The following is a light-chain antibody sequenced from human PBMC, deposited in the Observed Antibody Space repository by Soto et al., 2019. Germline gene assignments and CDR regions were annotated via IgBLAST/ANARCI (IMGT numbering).Light chain of an antibody. V-gene: IGKV1-5*01. CDR2: DAS. Sequence: DIQMTKSPSTLSASLGDRVSITCRASQSISSWLAWYQQKPGKAPKLLIYDASSLESGVPSRFSGSGSGTEFTLTISSLQPDDFATYYCQQYNSYSWTFGQGTKVDI. J-gene: IGKJ1*01. CDR3: QQYNSYSWT. CDR1: QSISSW.